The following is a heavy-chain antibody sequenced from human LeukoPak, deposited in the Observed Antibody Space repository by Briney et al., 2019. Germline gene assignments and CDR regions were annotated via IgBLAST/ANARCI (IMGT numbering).Heavy chain of an antibody. CDR2: IYYSGST. D-gene: IGHD3-9*01. Sequence: KTSETLSLTCTVSGGSISSYYWSWIRQPPGKGLEWIGYIYYSGSTNYNPSLKSRVTISVDTSKNQFSLKLSSVTAADTAVYYCARVDDILTGYYDWGQGTLVTVSS. CDR1: GGSISSYY. CDR3: ARVDDILTGYYD. J-gene: IGHJ4*02. V-gene: IGHV4-59*01.